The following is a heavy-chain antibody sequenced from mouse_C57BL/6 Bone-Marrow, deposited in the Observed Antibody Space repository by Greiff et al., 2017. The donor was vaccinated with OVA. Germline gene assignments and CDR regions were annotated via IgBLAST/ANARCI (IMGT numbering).Heavy chain of an antibody. CDR2: IWTGGGT. V-gene: IGHV2-9-1*01. CDR1: GFSLTSYA. CDR3: ARNCYDGHYYAMDY. D-gene: IGHD2-12*01. Sequence: QVQLKESGPGLVAPSQSLSITCTVSGFSLTSYAISWVRQPPGTGLEWLGVIWTGGGTNYNSALKSRLSISKDNSKSQVFLKMNSLQTDDTARYYCARNCYDGHYYAMDYWGQGTSVTVSS. J-gene: IGHJ4*01.